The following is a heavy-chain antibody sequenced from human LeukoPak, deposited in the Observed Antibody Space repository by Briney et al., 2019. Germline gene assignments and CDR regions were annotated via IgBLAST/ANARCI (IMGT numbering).Heavy chain of an antibody. CDR3: ARPSDPATVRAPFDS. D-gene: IGHD4-17*01. Sequence: NPSETLSLTCTVSGGSISSSSYYWGWIRQPPGKGLEWIGRIYYSGSTYYNPSLNSRVTISVDTSKNQFSLELSSVTAADTAVYYCARPSDPATVRAPFDSWGQGTLVTVSS. CDR1: GGSISSSSYY. V-gene: IGHV4-39*01. CDR2: IYYSGST. J-gene: IGHJ4*02.